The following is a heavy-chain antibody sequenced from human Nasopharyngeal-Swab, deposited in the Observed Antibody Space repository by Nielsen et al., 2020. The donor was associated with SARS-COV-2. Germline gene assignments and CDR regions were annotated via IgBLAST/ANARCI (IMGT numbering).Heavy chain of an antibody. J-gene: IGHJ3*01. Sequence: GESLKISCAASGFTFSSLWMSWVRQVPGKGLEWVADIKPDGSEKVYVDSVKGRFTISRDNAKNSMSLQMNSLRVEDTAVYYCARGWSRAFDVWGQGTMVTVSS. V-gene: IGHV3-7*01. CDR3: ARGWSRAFDV. CDR2: IKPDGSEK. CDR1: GFTFSSLW.